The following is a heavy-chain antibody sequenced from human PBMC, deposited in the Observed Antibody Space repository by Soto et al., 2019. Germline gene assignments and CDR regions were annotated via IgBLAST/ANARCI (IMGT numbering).Heavy chain of an antibody. V-gene: IGHV3-23*01. CDR2: ISGSGGST. CDR3: SKDILAWGDGYNSLGSYFDY. CDR1: GFTFSSYA. Sequence: EVQLLESGGGLVQPGGSLRLSCAASGFTFSSYAMSWVRQAPGKGLEWVSAISGSGGSTYYADSVKGRFTISRDNSKNTLYLQMNSLRAEDTAVYYCSKDILAWGDGYNSLGSYFDYWGQGTLVTVSS. D-gene: IGHD3-3*01. J-gene: IGHJ4*02.